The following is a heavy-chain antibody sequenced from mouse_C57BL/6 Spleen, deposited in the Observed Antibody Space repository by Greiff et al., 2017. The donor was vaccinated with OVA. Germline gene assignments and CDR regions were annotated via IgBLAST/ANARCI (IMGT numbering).Heavy chain of an antibody. CDR2: IDPSDSYT. Sequence: QVQLQQPGAELVRPGTSVKLSCKASGYTFTSYWMHWVKQRPGQGLEWIGVIDPSDSYTNYNQKFKGKATLTVDTSSSTAYMQLSSLTSEDSAVYYCARAKQEGYAMDYWVKEPQSPSPQ. CDR3: ARAKQEGYAMDY. CDR1: GYTFTSYW. J-gene: IGHJ4*01. V-gene: IGHV1-59*01.